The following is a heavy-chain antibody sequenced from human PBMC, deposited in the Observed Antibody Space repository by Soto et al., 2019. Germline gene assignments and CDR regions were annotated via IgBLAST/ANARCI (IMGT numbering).Heavy chain of an antibody. D-gene: IGHD3-3*01. J-gene: IGHJ4*02. CDR3: ARGGSQYYDFWSGYSYDY. Sequence: SETLSLTCAVYGGSFSGYYWSWIRQPPGKGLEWIGEINHSGSTNYNPSLKSRVTISVDTSKNQFSLKLSSVTAADTAVYYCARGGSQYYDFWSGYSYDYWGQGTLVTVS. CDR1: GGSFSGYY. CDR2: INHSGST. V-gene: IGHV4-34*01.